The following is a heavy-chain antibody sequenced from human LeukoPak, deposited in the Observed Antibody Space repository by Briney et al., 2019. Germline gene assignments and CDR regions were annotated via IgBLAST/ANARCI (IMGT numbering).Heavy chain of an antibody. CDR2: ISYDGSNK. CDR1: GFTFSSYA. D-gene: IGHD3-16*01. CDR3: ARDREGGLADY. Sequence: GGSLRLSCAASGFTFSSYAMHWVRQAPGKGLEWVAVISYDGSNKYYADSVKGRFTISRDNSKNTLYLQMNSLRAEDTAVYYCARDREGGLADYWGQGTLVTVSS. V-gene: IGHV3-30-3*01. J-gene: IGHJ4*02.